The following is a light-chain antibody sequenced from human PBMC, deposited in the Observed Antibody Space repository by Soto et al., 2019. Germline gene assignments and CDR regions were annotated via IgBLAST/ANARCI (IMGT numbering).Light chain of an antibody. V-gene: IGKV1-27*01. CDR2: AAS. Sequence: DIQMTQSTSSLSASVGDRVTITCRASHGISNYLAWYQQKPGNVPKLLIYAASTLQSGVRSRFSGRGSGTDFTLTISSLQPEDVAAYYCQKYNSAPLTFGGGTKVEIK. J-gene: IGKJ4*01. CDR3: QKYNSAPLT. CDR1: HGISNY.